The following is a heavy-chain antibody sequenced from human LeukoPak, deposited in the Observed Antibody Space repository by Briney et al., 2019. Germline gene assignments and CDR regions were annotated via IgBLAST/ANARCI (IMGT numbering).Heavy chain of an antibody. CDR3: ARDVVVTSSPDAFDI. Sequence: SETLSLTCTVSGDSITSPGYSWTWIRQSPGQGLEWIGSISHTGHSDYSPSLKSRIFISRDASKNEFSLNLTSVTAADTAVYFCARDVVVTSSPDAFDIWGPGKMVIVSS. V-gene: IGHV4-31*03. CDR1: GDSITSPGYS. J-gene: IGHJ3*02. D-gene: IGHD2-21*01. CDR2: ISHTGHS.